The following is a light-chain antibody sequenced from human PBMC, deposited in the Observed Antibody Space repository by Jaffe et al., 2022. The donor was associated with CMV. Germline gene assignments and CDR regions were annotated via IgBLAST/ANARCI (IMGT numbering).Light chain of an antibody. CDR1: QSISNW. CDR3: QQCNTYPIT. CDR2: KAS. Sequence: DIQMTQSPSTLSASVGDRVTITCRASQSISNWLAWYQQKPGKAPKLVIYKASSLESGVPSRFSGSGSGTEFTLTISSLQPDDFATYYCQQCNTYPITFGQGTRLEIK. V-gene: IGKV1-5*03. J-gene: IGKJ5*01.